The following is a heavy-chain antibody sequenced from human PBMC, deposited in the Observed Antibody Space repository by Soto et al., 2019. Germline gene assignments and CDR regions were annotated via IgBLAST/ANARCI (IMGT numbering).Heavy chain of an antibody. D-gene: IGHD4-17*01. J-gene: IGHJ6*02. CDR3: ARHAVTDYGMYV. CDR2: IYYSGST. V-gene: IGHV4-39*01. Sequence: PSETLSLTCTVSGGTISSSSYYWGWIRQPPGKGLEWIGSIYYSGSTYYNPSLKSRVTISVDTSKNQFSLKLSSVTAADTAVYYCARHAVTDYGMYVCCQGTTVTVSS. CDR1: GGTISSSSYY.